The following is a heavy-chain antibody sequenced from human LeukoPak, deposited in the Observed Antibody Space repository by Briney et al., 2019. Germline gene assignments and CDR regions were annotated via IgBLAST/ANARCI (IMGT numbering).Heavy chain of an antibody. CDR3: ARPSYYYGSGSYYYYYYMDV. CDR2: IYCSGST. Sequence: SETLSLTCTVSGGSISSSSYYWGWIRQPPGKGLEWIGSIYCSGSTYYNPSLKSRVTISVDTSKNQFSLKLSSVTAADTAVYYCARPSYYYGSGSYYYYYYMDVWGKGTTVTVSS. V-gene: IGHV4-39*01. D-gene: IGHD3-10*01. CDR1: GGSISSSSYY. J-gene: IGHJ6*03.